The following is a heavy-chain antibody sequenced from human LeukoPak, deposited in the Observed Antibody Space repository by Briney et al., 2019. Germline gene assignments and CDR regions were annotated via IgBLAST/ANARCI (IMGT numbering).Heavy chain of an antibody. V-gene: IGHV1-8*01. J-gene: IGHJ5*02. CDR1: GYTFTSYD. D-gene: IGHD3-22*01. Sequence: ASVKVYCKASGYTFTSYDINWVRQATGQGLEWMGWMNPNSGNTGYAQKFQGRVTMTRNTSISTAYMELTSLRSDDTAVYYCASSYPYLVVITSWGQGTLVTVSS. CDR3: ASSYPYLVVITS. CDR2: MNPNSGNT.